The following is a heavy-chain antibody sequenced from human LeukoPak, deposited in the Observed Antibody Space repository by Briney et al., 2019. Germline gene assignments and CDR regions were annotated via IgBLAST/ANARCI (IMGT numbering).Heavy chain of an antibody. CDR3: ARASRGYVDYYYYMDV. CDR1: GYTFTNYG. J-gene: IGHJ6*03. Sequence: ASVKVSCKASGYTFTNYGISWVRQAPGQGLEWMGYIITYNGNANYAQKLQGRVTMTTDTSTSTAYMELRSLRSDDTAVYYCARASRGYVDYYYYMDVWGKGTTVTVSS. CDR2: IITYNGNA. D-gene: IGHD5-12*01. V-gene: IGHV1-18*01.